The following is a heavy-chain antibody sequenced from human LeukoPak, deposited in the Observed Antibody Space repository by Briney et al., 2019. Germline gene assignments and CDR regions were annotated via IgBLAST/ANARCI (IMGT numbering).Heavy chain of an antibody. V-gene: IGHV1-46*01. D-gene: IGHD3-9*01. Sequence: GASVKVSCKASGYTFTSHYMHWVRQAPGQGLEWMGIINTSGGRTKYAQKFQGRVTMTRDTSTNTVYMEVSSLRSEDTAVYYCARDYDSLTGYSSDYFDYWGQGTLVTVSS. CDR1: GYTFTSHY. CDR2: INTSGGRT. J-gene: IGHJ4*02. CDR3: ARDYDSLTGYSSDYFDY.